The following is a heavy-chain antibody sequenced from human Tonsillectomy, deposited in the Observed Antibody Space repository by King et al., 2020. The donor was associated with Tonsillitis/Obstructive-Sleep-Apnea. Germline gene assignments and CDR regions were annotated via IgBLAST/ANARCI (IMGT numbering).Heavy chain of an antibody. V-gene: IGHV4-59*08. J-gene: IGHJ5*02. CDR3: ARHLIAAAGLTS. Sequence: QLQESGPGLVKPSETLSLTCTVSGGSISSYYWSWIRQPPGKGLEWIGYIYYSGSTNYNPSLKSRVTISVDTSKNQFSLKLSSVTAADTAIYYWARHLIAAAGLTSWGQGTLVTVSS. CDR1: GGSISSYY. D-gene: IGHD6-13*01. CDR2: IYYSGST.